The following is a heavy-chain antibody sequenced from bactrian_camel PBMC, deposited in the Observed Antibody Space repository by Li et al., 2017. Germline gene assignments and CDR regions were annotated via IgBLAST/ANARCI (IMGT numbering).Heavy chain of an antibody. V-gene: IGHV3S42*01. Sequence: DVQLVESGGGSVQAGGSLRLSCTVSGYAVSPYSMGWFRQAPGKEREGVAVIDRMGNTIYADSVKGRFTISQDNAQNTLFLQLNSLKPEDTAMYICAVSGGYKWTGGWCTEFAMDYWGSGTQVTVS. CDR1: GYAVSPYS. J-gene: IGHJ7*01. D-gene: IGHD7*01. CDR2: IDRMGNT.